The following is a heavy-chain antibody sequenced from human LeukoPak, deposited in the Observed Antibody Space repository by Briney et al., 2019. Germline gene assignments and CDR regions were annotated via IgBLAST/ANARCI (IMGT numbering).Heavy chain of an antibody. V-gene: IGHV3-21*01. Sequence: GGSLRLSCAASGFTFSTYSMNWVRQAPGKGLEWVSSISSRSKYIYYADSVKDRFTISRDNAKNSLYLQMNSLRAEDTAVYYCARHLFNAVAANWFDPWGQGTLVTVSS. J-gene: IGHJ5*02. D-gene: IGHD6-19*01. CDR1: GFTFSTYS. CDR3: ARHLFNAVAANWFDP. CDR2: ISSRSKYI.